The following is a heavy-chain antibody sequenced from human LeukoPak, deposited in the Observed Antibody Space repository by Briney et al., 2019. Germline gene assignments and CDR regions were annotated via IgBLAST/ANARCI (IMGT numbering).Heavy chain of an antibody. Sequence: ASVKVSRKASGYTFTGYYMHWVRQAPGQGLEWMGWINPNSGGTNYAQKFQGRVTMTRDTSISTAYMELSRLRSDDTAVYYCARVVRGAAAGNNWFDPWGQGTLVTVSS. CDR3: ARVVRGAAAGNNWFDP. CDR2: INPNSGGT. J-gene: IGHJ5*02. D-gene: IGHD6-13*01. CDR1: GYTFTGYY. V-gene: IGHV1-2*02.